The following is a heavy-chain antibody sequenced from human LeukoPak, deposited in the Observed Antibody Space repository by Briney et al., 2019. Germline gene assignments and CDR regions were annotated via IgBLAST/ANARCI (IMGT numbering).Heavy chain of an antibody. D-gene: IGHD3-16*02. J-gene: IGHJ4*02. Sequence: ASVKVSCKASGYTFTGYYMHWVRQAPGQGLEWMGWINPNSGGTNYAQKFQGRVTMTTDTSTSTAYMELRSLRSDDTAVYYCAVGSQLSLFDYWGQGTLVTVSS. V-gene: IGHV1-2*02. CDR3: AVGSQLSLFDY. CDR2: INPNSGGT. CDR1: GYTFTGYY.